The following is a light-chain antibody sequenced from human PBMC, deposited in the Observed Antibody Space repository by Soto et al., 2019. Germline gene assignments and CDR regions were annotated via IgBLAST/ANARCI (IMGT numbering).Light chain of an antibody. CDR2: GAS. V-gene: IGKV3-15*01. J-gene: IGKJ3*01. CDR3: QPYNNWPFN. CDR1: QSISSN. Sequence: EIVMTQSPATLSVSPGERATLSCRASQSISSNLAWYQQKPGQAPRLLIYGASTRATGIPATFSGSGSGTEFTLTISSLQSEDFAVYYCQPYNNWPFNFGPGTKVDIK.